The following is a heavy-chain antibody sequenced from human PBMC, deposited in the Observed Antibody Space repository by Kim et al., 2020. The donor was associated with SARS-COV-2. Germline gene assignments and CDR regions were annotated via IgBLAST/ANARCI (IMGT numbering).Heavy chain of an antibody. CDR3: ARDRLERTRYCGGCGCY. V-gene: IGHV4-38-2*02. J-gene: IGHJ4*03. CDR2: IYHSGST. CDR1: GYSISSGYY. Sequence: SETLSLTCTVSGYSISSGYYWGCIRQPPGRGVGWMGSIYHSGSTYYNPSLKSRVIISVDTTNNKFFLMMSSVTAADAATYYCARDRLERTRYCGGCGCY. D-gene: IGHD2-21*01.